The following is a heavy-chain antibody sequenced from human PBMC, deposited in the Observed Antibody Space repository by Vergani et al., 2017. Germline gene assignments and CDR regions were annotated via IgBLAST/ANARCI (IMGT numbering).Heavy chain of an antibody. CDR1: GGSFSGYY. D-gene: IGHD5-18*01. V-gene: IGHV4-34*01. Sequence: QVQLQQWGAGLLKPSETLSLTCAVYGGSFSGYYWSWIRQPPGKGLEWIGEINHSGSTNYNPSLKSRVTISVDTSKNQFSLKLSSVTAADTAVYYCARVRDTAMVYPFDYWGQGTLVTVSS. J-gene: IGHJ4*02. CDR2: INHSGST. CDR3: ARVRDTAMVYPFDY.